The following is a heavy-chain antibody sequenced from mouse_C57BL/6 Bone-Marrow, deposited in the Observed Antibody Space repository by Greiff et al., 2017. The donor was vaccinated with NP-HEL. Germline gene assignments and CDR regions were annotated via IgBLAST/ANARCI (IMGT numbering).Heavy chain of an antibody. D-gene: IGHD2-5*01. Sequence: VQLQQPGAELVKPGASVKMSCKASGYTFTSYWITWVKQRPGQGLEWIGDIYPGSGSTNYNEKFKSKATLTVDTSSSTAYMQLSSLTSEDSAVYYCARRTDYSNYDAMDYWGQGTSVTVSS. CDR2: IYPGSGST. J-gene: IGHJ4*01. V-gene: IGHV1-55*01. CDR3: ARRTDYSNYDAMDY. CDR1: GYTFTSYW.